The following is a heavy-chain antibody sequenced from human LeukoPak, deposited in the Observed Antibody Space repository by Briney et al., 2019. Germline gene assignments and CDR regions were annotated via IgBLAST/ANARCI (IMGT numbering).Heavy chain of an antibody. CDR3: ARDRRMQGSYYMGWFDP. Sequence: PSETLSLTCTVSGGSISSYYWSWIRQPPGKGLEWIGYIYYSGSTNYNPSLKSRVTISVDTSKNQFSLKLSSVTAADTAVYYCARDRRMQGSYYMGWFDPWGQGTLVTVSS. CDR1: GGSISSYY. CDR2: IYYSGST. D-gene: IGHD3-10*01. J-gene: IGHJ5*02. V-gene: IGHV4-59*01.